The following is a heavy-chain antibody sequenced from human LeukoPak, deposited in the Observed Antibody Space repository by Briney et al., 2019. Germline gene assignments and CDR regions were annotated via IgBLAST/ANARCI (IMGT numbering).Heavy chain of an antibody. CDR1: GDSVISGDYR. D-gene: IGHD4-17*01. Sequence: SETLSLTCTVSGDSVISGDYRWTWIRQPPGKGLEWIGEINHSGSTNYNPSLKSRVTISVDTSKNQFSLKLSSVTAADTAVYYCAREGYGDLDYWGQGTLVTVSS. CDR3: AREGYGDLDY. J-gene: IGHJ4*02. CDR2: INHSGST. V-gene: IGHV4-34*01.